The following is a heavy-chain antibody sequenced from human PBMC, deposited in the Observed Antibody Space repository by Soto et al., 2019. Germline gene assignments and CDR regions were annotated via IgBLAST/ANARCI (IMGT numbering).Heavy chain of an antibody. D-gene: IGHD6-25*01. V-gene: IGHV4-34*01. J-gene: IGHJ6*03. Sequence: QVQLQQWGAGLLKPSETLSLTCAVYGGSFSGYYWSWIRQPPGKGLEWIGEITHSGSTNYNPSLKSRVTISVDTSKNQFSLKLSSVTAADTAVYYCARSGHYYYYMDVWGKGTTVTVSS. CDR2: ITHSGST. CDR1: GGSFSGYY. CDR3: ARSGHYYYYMDV.